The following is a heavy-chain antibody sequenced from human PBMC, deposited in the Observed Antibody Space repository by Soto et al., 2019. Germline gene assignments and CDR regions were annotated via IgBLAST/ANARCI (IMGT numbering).Heavy chain of an antibody. J-gene: IGHJ3*02. V-gene: IGHV1-18*01. CDR2: ISAYNGNT. D-gene: IGHD2-15*01. Sequence: ASVKVSCKASGYTFTSYGISWVRQAPGQGLEWMGWISAYNGNTNYAQKLQGRVTMTTDTSTSTAYMELSSLRSDDTAVYYCAGRLGYCSGGSCYFDDAFDIWGQGTMVTVSS. CDR1: GYTFTSYG. CDR3: AGRLGYCSGGSCYFDDAFDI.